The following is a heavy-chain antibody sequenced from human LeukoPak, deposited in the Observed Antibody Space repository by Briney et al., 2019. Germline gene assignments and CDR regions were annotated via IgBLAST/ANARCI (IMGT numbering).Heavy chain of an antibody. Sequence: VASVKVSCKASGGTFSGHFISWVRQAPGQGLEWMGGINPIFGTDHYAQKFQDRVTITADISTNTVYMELSNLRSEDTAMYYCARDEEGDCGGDCYNWFAPWGQGTLVTVSS. CDR1: GGTFSGHF. D-gene: IGHD2-21*02. CDR2: INPIFGTD. CDR3: ARDEEGDCGGDCYNWFAP. V-gene: IGHV1-69*06. J-gene: IGHJ5*02.